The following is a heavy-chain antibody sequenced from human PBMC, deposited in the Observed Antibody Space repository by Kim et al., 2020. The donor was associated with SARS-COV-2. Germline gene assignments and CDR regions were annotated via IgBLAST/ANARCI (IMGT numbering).Heavy chain of an antibody. CDR2: ISGSGGST. CDR1: GFTFSSYA. V-gene: IGHV3-23*01. D-gene: IGHD3-10*01. Sequence: GGSLRLSCAASGFTFSSYAMSWVRQAPGKGLEWVSAISGSGGSTYYADSVKGRFTISRDNSKNTLYLQMNSLRAEDTAVYYCAKREGSGSGTVHYYGMDVWGQGTTVTVSS. J-gene: IGHJ6*02. CDR3: AKREGSGSGTVHYYGMDV.